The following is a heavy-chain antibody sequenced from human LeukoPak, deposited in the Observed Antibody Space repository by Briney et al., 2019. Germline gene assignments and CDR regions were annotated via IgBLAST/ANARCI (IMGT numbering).Heavy chain of an antibody. CDR3: ARVSGELGTSPRGSGSYLAYYYYYMDV. CDR2: ISAYNGNT. V-gene: IGHV1-18*01. Sequence: ASVRVSCKASGYTFTSYGISWVRQAPGQGLEWMGWISAYNGNTNYAQKLQGRVTMTTDTSTSTAYMELRSLSSDDTAVYYCARVSGELGTSPRGSGSYLAYYYYYMDVWGKGTRSPSP. CDR1: GYTFTSYG. D-gene: IGHD3-10*01. J-gene: IGHJ6*03.